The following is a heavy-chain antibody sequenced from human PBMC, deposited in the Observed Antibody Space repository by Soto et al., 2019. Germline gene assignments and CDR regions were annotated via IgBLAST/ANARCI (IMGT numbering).Heavy chain of an antibody. CDR3: ARASTYYDILTGYSNWFDP. D-gene: IGHD3-9*01. V-gene: IGHV4-30-4*01. J-gene: IGHJ5*02. Sequence: QVQLQESGPGLVKPSQTLSLTCTVSGGSISSGDYYWSWIRQPPGKGLEWIGYIYYSGSTYYNPSLKSRVTLSVDTSKNQFSLKLSSVTAADTAVYYCARASTYYDILTGYSNWFDPWGQGTLVTVSS. CDR2: IYYSGST. CDR1: GGSISSGDYY.